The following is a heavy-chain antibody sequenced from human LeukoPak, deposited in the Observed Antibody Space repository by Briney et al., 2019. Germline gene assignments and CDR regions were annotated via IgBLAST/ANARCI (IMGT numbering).Heavy chain of an antibody. Sequence: PGGSLRLSCAASGFTFSSYAMSWVRQAPGKGLEWVSAISDSGGSTYYADSVKGRFTISRDNTKNTLYLQMNSLRAEDTAVYYCAKDRRITMIVVFDYWGQGTLVTVSS. CDR2: ISDSGGST. CDR3: AKDRRITMIVVFDY. J-gene: IGHJ4*02. V-gene: IGHV3-23*01. D-gene: IGHD3-22*01. CDR1: GFTFSSYA.